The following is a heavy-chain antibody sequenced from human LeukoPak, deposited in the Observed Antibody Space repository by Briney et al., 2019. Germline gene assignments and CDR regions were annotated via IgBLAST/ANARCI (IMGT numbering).Heavy chain of an antibody. D-gene: IGHD2-21*01. CDR2: INHSGST. J-gene: IGHJ3*02. CDR1: GGSLSGYY. V-gene: IGHV4-34*01. CDR3: ARLVFPPRGAFDI. Sequence: SETLSLTCAVYGGSLSGYYWSWIRQPPGKGLEWIGEINHSGSTNYNPSLKSRVTISVDTSKNQFSLKLSSVTAADTAVYYCARLVFPPRGAFDIWGQGTMVTVSS.